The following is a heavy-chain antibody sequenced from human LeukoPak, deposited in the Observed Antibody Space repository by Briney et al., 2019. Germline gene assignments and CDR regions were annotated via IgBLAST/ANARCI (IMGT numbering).Heavy chain of an antibody. CDR3: AKGTGITMVRGVIGY. CDR1: GFTFRSYG. V-gene: IGHV3-30*02. Sequence: GGSLRLSCAASGFTFRSYGMHWVRQAPGKGLEWAAFIRYDGSNKYYADSVKGRFTISRDNSKNTLYLQMNSLRAEDTAVYYCAKGTGITMVRGVIGYWGQGTLVTVSS. J-gene: IGHJ4*02. CDR2: IRYDGSNK. D-gene: IGHD3-10*01.